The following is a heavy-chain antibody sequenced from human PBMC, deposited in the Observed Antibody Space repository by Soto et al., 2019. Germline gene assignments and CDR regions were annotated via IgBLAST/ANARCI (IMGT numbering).Heavy chain of an antibody. CDR3: ARDLMSGNSIDFDY. CDR2: ISGSGSYI. J-gene: IGHJ4*02. Sequence: GGSLRLSCAASGFTFRTYSMNWVRQAPGKGLEWVSSISGSGSYIYHADSVKGRFTISRDNAKNSLYLQMNSLRAEDTAIYYCARDLMSGNSIDFDYWGQGTLVTVSS. CDR1: GFTFRTYS. V-gene: IGHV3-21*01. D-gene: IGHD2-8*01.